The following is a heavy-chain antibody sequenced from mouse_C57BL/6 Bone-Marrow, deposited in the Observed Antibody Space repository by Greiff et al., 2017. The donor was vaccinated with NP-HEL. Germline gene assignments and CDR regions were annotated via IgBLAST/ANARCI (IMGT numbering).Heavy chain of an antibody. J-gene: IGHJ2*01. CDR2: ISYDGSN. Sequence: EVKLLESGPGLVKPSQSLSLTCSVTGYSITSGYYWNWIRQFPGNKLEWMGYISYDGSNNYNPSLKNRISITRDTSKNQFFLKLNSVTTEDTATYYCASPGTGVAPHFDYWGQGTTLTVSS. D-gene: IGHD1-1*01. CDR1: GYSITSGYY. V-gene: IGHV3-6*01. CDR3: ASPGTGVAPHFDY.